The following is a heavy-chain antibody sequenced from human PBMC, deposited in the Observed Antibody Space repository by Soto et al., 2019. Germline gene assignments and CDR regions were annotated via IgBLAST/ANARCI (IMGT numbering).Heavy chain of an antibody. D-gene: IGHD4-17*01. Sequence: EVQLVESGGGLVQPGGSLRLSCAASGFTFSDHYMDWVRQAPGKGLEWVGRTRNKANRYTTEYAASVKGRFTISRDDSQNSLYLQMDSLKTEDTAVYYCARDGDYGHYYGMDVWGQGTTVTVSS. CDR2: TRNKANRYTT. CDR1: GFTFSDHY. V-gene: IGHV3-72*01. CDR3: ARDGDYGHYYGMDV. J-gene: IGHJ6*02.